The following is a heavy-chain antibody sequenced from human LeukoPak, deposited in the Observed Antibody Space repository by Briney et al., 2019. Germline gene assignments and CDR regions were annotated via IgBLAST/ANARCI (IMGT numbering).Heavy chain of an antibody. CDR2: ISSSSSYI. J-gene: IGHJ6*02. D-gene: IGHD1-20*01. CDR1: GFTFSSYS. CDR3: ARPNVNNWNDGPYYYYGMDV. Sequence: PGGSLRLSCAASGFTFSSYSMNWVRQAPGKGLEWVSSISSSSSYIYYADSVKGRFTISRDNAKNSLYLQMNSLRAEDTAVYYCARPNVNNWNDGPYYYYGMDVWGQGTTVTVSS. V-gene: IGHV3-21*01.